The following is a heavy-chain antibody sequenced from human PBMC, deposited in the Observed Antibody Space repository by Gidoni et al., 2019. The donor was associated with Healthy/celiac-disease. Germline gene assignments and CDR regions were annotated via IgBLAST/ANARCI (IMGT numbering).Heavy chain of an antibody. CDR3: AKETTVTHHQGRRGYFDL. Sequence: EVQLLESGGGLVQPGGSLRLSCAPSAFPFSSYARSWVRQAPGKGREGVSAISGSGSSTYYADSVKGRLTISRDNSKNTLLLQMNSLRAEDTAVYYCAKETTVTHHQGRRGYFDLWGRGTLVTVSS. J-gene: IGHJ2*01. CDR1: AFPFSSYA. V-gene: IGHV3-23*01. CDR2: ISGSGSST. D-gene: IGHD4-17*01.